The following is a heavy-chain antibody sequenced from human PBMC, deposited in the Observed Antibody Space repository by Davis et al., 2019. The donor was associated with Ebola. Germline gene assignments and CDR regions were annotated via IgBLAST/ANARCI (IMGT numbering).Heavy chain of an antibody. CDR1: GFTFSSYS. D-gene: IGHD3-16*01. Sequence: GESLKISCAASGFTFSSYSMNWVRQAPGKGLEWVSSISSSSSYIYYADSVKGRFTISRDNAKNSLYLQMNSLRAEDTAVYYCARGLAGDGAFDIWGQGTMVTVSS. CDR3: ARGLAGDGAFDI. J-gene: IGHJ3*02. V-gene: IGHV3-21*01. CDR2: ISSSSSYI.